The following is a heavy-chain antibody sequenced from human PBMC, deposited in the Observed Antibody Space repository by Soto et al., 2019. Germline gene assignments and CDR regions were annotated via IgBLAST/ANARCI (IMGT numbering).Heavy chain of an antibody. V-gene: IGHV3-23*01. CDR3: AKLSSVTMIVDVITGRSFDY. Sequence: QLLESGGGLVQPGGSLRLSCAVSGFTFSSYAMSWVRQAPGKGLEWISVISGSGKSTNYADSVKGRFTTSRDNSKNTLYLQMSGLRVEDTAIYYCAKLSSVTMIVDVITGRSFDYWGQGTLVTVSS. J-gene: IGHJ4*02. CDR2: ISGSGKST. CDR1: GFTFSSYA. D-gene: IGHD3-22*01.